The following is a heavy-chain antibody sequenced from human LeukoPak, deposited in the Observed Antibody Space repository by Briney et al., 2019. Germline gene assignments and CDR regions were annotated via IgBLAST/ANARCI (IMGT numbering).Heavy chain of an antibody. CDR2: IYYSGST. CDR3: ARGVGYYGSGSYYTYYYYYYMDV. V-gene: IGHV4-39*07. D-gene: IGHD3-10*01. Sequence: SETLSLTCTVSGGSISSSSYYWGWIRQPPGKGLEWIGSIYYSGSTYYNPSLKSRVTISVDTSKNQFSLKLSSVTAADTAVYYCARGVGYYGSGSYYTYYYYYYMDVWGKGTTVTVSS. CDR1: GGSISSSSYY. J-gene: IGHJ6*03.